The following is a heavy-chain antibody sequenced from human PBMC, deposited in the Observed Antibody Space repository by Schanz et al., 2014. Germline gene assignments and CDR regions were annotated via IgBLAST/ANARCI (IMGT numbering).Heavy chain of an antibody. CDR2: INGGGETT. V-gene: IGHV3-11*01. CDR1: GFTFSDYY. D-gene: IGHD1-1*01. J-gene: IGHJ4*02. Sequence: QVHLVESGGGLVKPGGSLRLSCAASGFTFSDYYMTWIRQAPGKGLEWVSYINGGGETTYYADSVRGRFTISRDNAKNSLFLQMNSLRAEDTAKYYCVKLPGATGTTSHFDYWGQGTLVTVSS. CDR3: VKLPGATGTTSHFDY.